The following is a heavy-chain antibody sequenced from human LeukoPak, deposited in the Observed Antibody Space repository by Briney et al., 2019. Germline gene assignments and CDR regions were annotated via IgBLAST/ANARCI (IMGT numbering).Heavy chain of an antibody. CDR3: ARGPYASGSYGRRGWVHYMDV. D-gene: IGHD3-10*01. J-gene: IGHJ6*03. CDR1: GFTFSSYS. Sequence: GGSLRLSCAASGFTFSSYSMNWVRQAPGKGLEWVSYISSSSSTIYHADSVKGRFTISRDNAKNSLYLQMNSLRAEDTAVYYCARGPYASGSYGRRGWVHYMDVWGKGTTVTISS. CDR2: ISSSSSTI. V-gene: IGHV3-48*04.